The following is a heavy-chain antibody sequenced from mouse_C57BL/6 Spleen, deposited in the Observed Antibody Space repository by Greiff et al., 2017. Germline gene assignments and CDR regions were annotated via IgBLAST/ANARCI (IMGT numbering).Heavy chain of an antibody. J-gene: IGHJ3*01. CDR1: GYAFSSSW. Sequence: VQLQQSGPELVKPGASVKISCKASGYAFSSSWMNWVKQRPGKGLEWIGRIYPGDGDTNYNGKFKGKATLTADKSSSTAYMQLSSLTSEDSAVYFCACYYGSSFAYWGQGTLVTVSA. V-gene: IGHV1-82*01. CDR2: IYPGDGDT. CDR3: ACYYGSSFAY. D-gene: IGHD1-1*01.